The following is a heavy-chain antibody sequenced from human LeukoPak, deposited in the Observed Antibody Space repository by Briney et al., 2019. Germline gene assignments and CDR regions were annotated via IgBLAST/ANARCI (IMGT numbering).Heavy chain of an antibody. CDR2: IIPIFGTA. D-gene: IGHD3-22*01. J-gene: IGHJ4*02. CDR1: GGTFSSYG. Sequence: SVKVSCKASGGTFSSYGISWVRQAPGQGLEWMGGIIPIFGTANYAQKFQGRVTITADESTSTAYMELSSLRSEDTAVYYCARRSGSYYDSSGYYFDYWGQGTLVTVSS. CDR3: ARRSGSYYDSSGYYFDY. V-gene: IGHV1-69*13.